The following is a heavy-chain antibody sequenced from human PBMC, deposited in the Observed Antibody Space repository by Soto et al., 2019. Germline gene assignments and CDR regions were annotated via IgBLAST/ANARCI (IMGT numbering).Heavy chain of an antibody. CDR1: GGSISSGGYS. CDR2: IYHSGST. J-gene: IGHJ4*02. D-gene: IGHD3-3*01. V-gene: IGHV4-30-2*01. Sequence: PSETLSLTCAVSGGSISSGGYSWSWIRQPPGKGLEWIGYIYHSGSTYYNPSLKSRVTISVDRSKNQFSLKLSSVTAADTAVYYCARTTQESSDFWSGYYRYYFDYWGQGTLVTVSS. CDR3: ARTTQESSDFWSGYYRYYFDY.